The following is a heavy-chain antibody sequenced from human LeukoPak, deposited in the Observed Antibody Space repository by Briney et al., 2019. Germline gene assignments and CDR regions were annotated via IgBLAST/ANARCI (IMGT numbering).Heavy chain of an antibody. CDR2: IYPGDSDT. V-gene: IGHV5-51*01. CDR3: ARPSFRAFDI. Sequence: GESLQISCKGSGYIFSTYWIGWGRQVPGKGVECMGIIYPGDSDTRYSPSFQGQVIISVDKSISTAYLQWSSLKASDTAIYYCARPSFRAFDIWGQGTMVTVSS. J-gene: IGHJ3*02. D-gene: IGHD3-16*01. CDR1: GYIFSTYW.